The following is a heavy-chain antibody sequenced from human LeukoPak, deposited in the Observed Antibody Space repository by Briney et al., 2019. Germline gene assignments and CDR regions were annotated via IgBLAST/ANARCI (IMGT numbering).Heavy chain of an antibody. CDR2: ISAYNGNT. D-gene: IGHD5-24*01. CDR3: ARFSSRRATFYYFDY. V-gene: IGHV1-18*01. Sequence: ASVKVSCKASGYTFTSYGISWVRQAPGQGLEWMGWISAYNGNTNYAQKLQGRVTMTTDTSTSTAYMELRSLRSDDTAVYYCARFSSRRATFYYFDYWGQGTLVTVSS. J-gene: IGHJ4*02. CDR1: GYTFTSYG.